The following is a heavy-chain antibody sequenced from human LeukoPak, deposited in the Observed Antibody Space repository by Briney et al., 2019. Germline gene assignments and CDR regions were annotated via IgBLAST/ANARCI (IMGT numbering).Heavy chain of an antibody. CDR2: ISGSGDTT. D-gene: IGHD3-9*01. Sequence: GGSLRLSCAASGFTFSSFWMSWVRQAPGKGLEWVSGISGSGDTTHYADPVKGRLTISRDNSKNTLYLQMNSLRAEDTAVYYCAKSSQNYYEMLTGFDYWGQGTLVTVSS. J-gene: IGHJ4*02. CDR3: AKSSQNYYEMLTGFDY. V-gene: IGHV3-23*01. CDR1: GFTFSSFW.